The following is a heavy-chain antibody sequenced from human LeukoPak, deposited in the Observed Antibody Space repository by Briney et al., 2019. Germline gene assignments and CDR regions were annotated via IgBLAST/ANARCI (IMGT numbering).Heavy chain of an antibody. CDR2: IYYSGST. CDR3: AGRTYYYDSSGYYEDY. D-gene: IGHD3-22*01. Sequence: SQTLSLTCTVSGGSISSSSHYWGWIRQPPGKGLEWIGSIYYSGSTYYNPSPMSRVTISVYTSKNQFSLKLSSVTAADTAVYYCAGRTYYYDSSGYYEDYWGQGTLVTVSS. CDR1: GGSISSSSHY. J-gene: IGHJ4*02. V-gene: IGHV4-39*01.